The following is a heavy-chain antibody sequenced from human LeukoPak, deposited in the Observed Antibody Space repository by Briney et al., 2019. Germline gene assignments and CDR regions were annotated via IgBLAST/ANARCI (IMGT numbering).Heavy chain of an antibody. CDR3: AKDQWGYNWFDP. CDR1: GFTFSSYA. D-gene: IGHD3-16*01. V-gene: IGHV3-23*01. Sequence: GGSLRLSCAASGFTFSSYAMRWVRQAPGKGLEWVSAISGSGGSTYYADSVKGRFTISRDNSKNTLYLQMNSLRAEDTAVYYCAKDQWGYNWFDPWGQGTLVTVSS. CDR2: ISGSGGST. J-gene: IGHJ5*02.